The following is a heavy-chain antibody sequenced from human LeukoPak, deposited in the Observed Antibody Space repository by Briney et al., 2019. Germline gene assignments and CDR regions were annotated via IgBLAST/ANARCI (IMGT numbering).Heavy chain of an antibody. CDR1: GFAFSSYW. Sequence: GGSLRLSCAASGFAFSSYWMHWVRQAPVQGLVWVSRIRNDGHDTSYADSVKGRFTISRDNAKNTVYLQMNSLRAEDMAVYYCARDPSSGWLNLDFWGQGILVTVSS. J-gene: IGHJ4*02. CDR3: ARDPSSGWLNLDF. D-gene: IGHD6-19*01. V-gene: IGHV3-74*01. CDR2: IRNDGHDT.